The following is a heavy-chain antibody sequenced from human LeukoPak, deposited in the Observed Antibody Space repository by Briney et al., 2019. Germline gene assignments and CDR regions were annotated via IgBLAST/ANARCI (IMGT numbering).Heavy chain of an antibody. CDR1: GDRVSSNSAA. CDR2: TYYRSKWVS. J-gene: IGHJ1*01. Sequence: SQTLSLTCAISGDRVSSNSAAWNWIRQSPSRGLEWLRRTYYRSKWVSEYAVSVKGRISINPDTSKTQFSLQLNSVTPEDTAVYYCARGPGYFRHWGQGTLVTVSS. V-gene: IGHV6-1*01. D-gene: IGHD3-10*01. CDR3: ARGPGYFRH.